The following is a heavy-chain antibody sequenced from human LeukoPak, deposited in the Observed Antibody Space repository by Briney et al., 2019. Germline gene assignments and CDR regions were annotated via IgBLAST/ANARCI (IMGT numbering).Heavy chain of an antibody. CDR1: GYSFTTYW. J-gene: IGHJ4*02. CDR3: ARKYSSGWPN. D-gene: IGHD6-19*01. Sequence: RGESLQISCQGSGYSFTTYWIGWVRQVPGKGLEWMGIIYPGDADTRYSTSFQGQVTISADKCINTAYLQWSSLKASDTAMYYCARKYSSGWPNWGQGTLVTVSS. V-gene: IGHV5-51*01. CDR2: IYPGDADT.